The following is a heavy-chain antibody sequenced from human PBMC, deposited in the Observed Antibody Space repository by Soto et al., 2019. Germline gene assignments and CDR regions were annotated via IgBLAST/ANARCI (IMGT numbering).Heavy chain of an antibody. Sequence: EVQLVESGGGLVTPGASLRLSCTASGFTFSIYTMNWVRQAPGKGLEWVSSIRSSGRYTYYADSVKGRFTSSRDDARNTLFLQIGSLRVEDTAVYFCMRDDYPVPRWCQGTLVTLSS. CDR3: MRDDYPVPR. J-gene: IGHJ4*02. CDR2: IRSSGRYT. V-gene: IGHV3-21*02. CDR1: GFTFSIYT. D-gene: IGHD3-16*01.